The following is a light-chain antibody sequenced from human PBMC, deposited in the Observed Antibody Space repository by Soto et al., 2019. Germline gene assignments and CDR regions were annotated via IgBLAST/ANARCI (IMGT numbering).Light chain of an antibody. CDR3: AAWDDSLSGWV. CDR1: SSNIGSNY. Sequence: VVTQPPSASGTPGQRVTISGSGSSSNIGSNYVYWYQQLPGTAPKLLIYRNNQRPSGVPDRFSGSKSGTSASLAISGLRSEDEADYYCAAWDDSLSGWVFGGGTKVTVL. V-gene: IGLV1-47*01. J-gene: IGLJ3*02. CDR2: RNN.